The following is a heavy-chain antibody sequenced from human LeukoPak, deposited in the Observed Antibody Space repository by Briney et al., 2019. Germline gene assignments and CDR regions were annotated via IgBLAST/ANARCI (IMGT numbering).Heavy chain of an antibody. D-gene: IGHD2-2*01. J-gene: IGHJ4*02. CDR1: GFIFSGDS. CDR2: ICETRSQI. Sequence: GGSLRLSRAPSGFIFSGDSMNWVGQAPGKGGEWVSSICETRSQISYAEPAKGRETISRDNAKNSLYVQLDSLRVDDTAVYYCARGVVPAAFDYWGQGTLVTVSS. V-gene: IGHV3-21*01. CDR3: ARGVVPAAFDY.